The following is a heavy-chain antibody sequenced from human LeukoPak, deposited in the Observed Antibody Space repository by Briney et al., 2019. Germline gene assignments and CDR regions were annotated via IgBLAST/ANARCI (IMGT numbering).Heavy chain of an antibody. J-gene: IGHJ4*02. Sequence: SETLSLTCAVYGESLNYYYWSWIRQPPEKGLEWIGEVFDGKTTNYSPSLKSRVTISAVTSSNQFSLNLKSVTAADTAVYYCASGAWATRLHSWAQGTLVIVSS. CDR3: ASGAWATRLHS. V-gene: IGHV4-34*12. CDR2: VFDGKTT. D-gene: IGHD5-24*01. CDR1: GESLNYYY.